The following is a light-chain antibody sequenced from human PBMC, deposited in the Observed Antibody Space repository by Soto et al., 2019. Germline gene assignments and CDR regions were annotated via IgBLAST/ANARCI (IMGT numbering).Light chain of an antibody. CDR3: SSYTRSSTVI. Sequence: VLTQPASVSGSPGQSITISCTGTSSDVGGYNYVSWYQHYPGKAPKLMICEVSNRPSGVSNRFSGSKSGNTASLTISGLQAEDEADYYCSSYTRSSTVIFGGGTKVTVL. CDR1: SSDVGGYNY. CDR2: EVS. V-gene: IGLV2-14*01. J-gene: IGLJ2*01.